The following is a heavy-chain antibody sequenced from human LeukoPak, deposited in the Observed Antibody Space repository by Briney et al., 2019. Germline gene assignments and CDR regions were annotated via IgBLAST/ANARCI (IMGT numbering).Heavy chain of an antibody. CDR3: AKAGGYYYGSGSYFDY. CDR2: ISSSSSYI. Sequence: PGGSLRLSCAASGFTFSSYSMNWVRQAPGKGLEWVSSISSSSSYIYYADSVKGRFTISRDNAKNSLYLQMNSLRAEDTAVYYCAKAGGYYYGSGSYFDYWGQGTLVTVSS. CDR1: GFTFSSYS. D-gene: IGHD3-10*01. V-gene: IGHV3-21*04. J-gene: IGHJ4*02.